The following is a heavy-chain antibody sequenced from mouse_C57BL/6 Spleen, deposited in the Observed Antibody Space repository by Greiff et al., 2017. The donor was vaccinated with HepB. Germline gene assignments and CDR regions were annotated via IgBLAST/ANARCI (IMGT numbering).Heavy chain of an antibody. CDR2: IYPGSGST. D-gene: IGHD3-2*02. V-gene: IGHV1-55*01. Sequence: QVQLQQPGAELVKPGASVKMSCKASGYTFTSYWITWVKQRPGQGLEWIGDIYPGSGSTNYNEKFKSKATLTVDTSSSTAYMQLSSLTSEDSAVYYCARWAAQATPYYAMDYWGQGTSVTVSS. CDR3: ARWAAQATPYYAMDY. J-gene: IGHJ4*01. CDR1: GYTFTSYW.